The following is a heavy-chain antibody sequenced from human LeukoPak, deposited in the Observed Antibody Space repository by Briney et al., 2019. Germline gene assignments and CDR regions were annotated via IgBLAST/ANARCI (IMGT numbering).Heavy chain of an antibody. D-gene: IGHD6-19*01. CDR1: GYTLTELS. J-gene: IGHJ4*02. CDR3: ARDLGPVNPVAGTLKH. Sequence: GASVKVSCKVSGYTLTELSMHWVRQAPGQGLEWMGWISAYNGNTNYAQKLQGRVTMTTDTSTSTAYMELRSLRSDDTAVYYCARDLGPVNPVAGTLKHWGQGTLVTVSS. CDR2: ISAYNGNT. V-gene: IGHV1-18*01.